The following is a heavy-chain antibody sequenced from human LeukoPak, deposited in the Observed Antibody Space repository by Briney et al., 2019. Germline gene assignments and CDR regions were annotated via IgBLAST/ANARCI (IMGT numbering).Heavy chain of an antibody. CDR2: ISAYNGNT. J-gene: IGHJ3*02. CDR3: ARLHGITIFGVDNTPFDAFDI. CDR1: GYTFTSYG. Sequence: ASVKVSCKASGYTFTSYGISWVRQAPGQGLEWMGWISAYNGNTNYAQKLQGRVTMTTDTSTSTAYMELRSLRSDDTAVYYCARLHGITIFGVDNTPFDAFDIWGQGTMVTVSS. D-gene: IGHD3-3*01. V-gene: IGHV1-18*01.